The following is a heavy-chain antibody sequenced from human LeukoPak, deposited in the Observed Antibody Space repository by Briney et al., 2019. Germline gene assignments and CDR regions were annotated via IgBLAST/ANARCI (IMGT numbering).Heavy chain of an antibody. CDR2: IYYSGST. CDR3: ARDHLGSGMVGEFDP. CDR1: GGSISSGSYY. Sequence: SETLSLTCTVSGGSISSGSYYWSWIRQPAGKGLEWIGYIYYSGSTNYNPSLKSRVTISVDTSKNQFSLKLSSVTAADTAVYYCARDHLGSGMVGEFDPWGQGTLVTVSS. V-gene: IGHV4-61*10. J-gene: IGHJ5*02. D-gene: IGHD1-26*01.